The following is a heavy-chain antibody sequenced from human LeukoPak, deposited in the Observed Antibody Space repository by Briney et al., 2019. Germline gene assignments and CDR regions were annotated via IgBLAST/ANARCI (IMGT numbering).Heavy chain of an antibody. CDR3: AKDWWAASYYYDSSGPYTPYDAFDI. CDR2: ISGSGGTT. CDR1: GFTFSSYA. Sequence: PGGSLRLSCAASGFTFSSYAMSWVRQAPGKGLEWVSAISGSGGTTYYADSVKGRFTISRDNSKNTLYLQMNSLGAEDTAVYYCAKDWWAASYYYDSSGPYTPYDAFDIWGQGTMVTVSS. J-gene: IGHJ3*02. V-gene: IGHV3-23*01. D-gene: IGHD3-22*01.